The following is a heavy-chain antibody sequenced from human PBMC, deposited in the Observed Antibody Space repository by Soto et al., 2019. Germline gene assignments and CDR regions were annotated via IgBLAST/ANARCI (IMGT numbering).Heavy chain of an antibody. J-gene: IGHJ6*02. V-gene: IGHV1-8*01. CDR2: MNPNSVNT. Sequence: QVQLVQSGAEVKKPGASVKVSRKASGYTFTSYDINWVRQATGQGLEWMGWMNPNSVNTGYAQKFQGRVTMTRNTSISTAYMALSSLRSEDTAVYYCARLPDGHYYYGMDVGCQGNTVTVSS. CDR1: GYTFTSYD. CDR3: ARLPDGHYYYGMDV.